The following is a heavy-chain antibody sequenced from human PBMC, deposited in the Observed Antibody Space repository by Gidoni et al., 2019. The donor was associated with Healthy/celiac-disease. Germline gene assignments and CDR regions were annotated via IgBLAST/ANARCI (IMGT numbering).Heavy chain of an antibody. D-gene: IGHD6-13*01. J-gene: IGHJ6*02. CDR2: IGYDGSNK. Sequence: QVQLVESGGGVVQPGRSLSLSCAASGCTFSSYGMHWVRPATGKGLEWVAVIGYDGSNKYYADSVKGRFTISRDNSKNTLYLQMNSLRAEDTAVYYCARERVYSSSWGGMDVWGQGTTVTVSS. CDR1: GCTFSSYG. CDR3: ARERVYSSSWGGMDV. V-gene: IGHV3-33*01.